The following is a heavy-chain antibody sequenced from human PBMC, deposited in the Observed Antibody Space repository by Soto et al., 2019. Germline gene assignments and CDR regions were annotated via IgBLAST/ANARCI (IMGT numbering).Heavy chain of an antibody. CDR2: IYYSGST. CDR3: ARESYRGMDV. Sequence: SETLSLTCTVSGGSISSYYWIWIRQPPGKGLEWIGYIYYSGSTNYNPSLKSRVTISVDTSKNQFSLKLSSVTAADTAVYYCARESYRGMDVWGQGTTVTVSS. V-gene: IGHV4-59*01. J-gene: IGHJ6*02. D-gene: IGHD3-16*02. CDR1: GGSISSYY.